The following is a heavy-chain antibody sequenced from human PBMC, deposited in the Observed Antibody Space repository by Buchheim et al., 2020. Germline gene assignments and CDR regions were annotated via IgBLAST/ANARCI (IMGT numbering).Heavy chain of an antibody. CDR1: GFTFSSYW. Sequence: EVQLVESGGGLVQPGGSLRLSCAASGFTFSSYWMSWVRQAPGKGLEGVANIKQDGSEKYYVDSVKGRFTISRDNAKNSMYQQMNSLRAEDTAVYYCARAAIAAAVPEEFDYWGQGTL. V-gene: IGHV3-7*01. J-gene: IGHJ4*02. CDR3: ARAAIAAAVPEEFDY. CDR2: IKQDGSEK. D-gene: IGHD6-13*01.